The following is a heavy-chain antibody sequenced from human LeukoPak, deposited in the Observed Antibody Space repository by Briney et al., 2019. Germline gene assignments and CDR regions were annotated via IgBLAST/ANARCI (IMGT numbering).Heavy chain of an antibody. Sequence: GASVKVSCKASGGTFSSYTISWVRQAPGQGLEWMRRIIPILGIANYAQKFQGRVTITADKSTGTAYMELSSLRSEDTAVYYCAREINWFDPWGQGTLVTVSS. CDR3: AREINWFDP. CDR2: IIPILGIA. J-gene: IGHJ5*02. CDR1: GGTFSSYT. V-gene: IGHV1-69*04.